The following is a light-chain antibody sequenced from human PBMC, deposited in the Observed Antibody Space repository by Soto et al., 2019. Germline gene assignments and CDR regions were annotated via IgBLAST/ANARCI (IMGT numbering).Light chain of an antibody. CDR3: QQYGISPRT. CDR1: QSVSSSY. J-gene: IGKJ1*01. V-gene: IGKV3-20*01. Sequence: EIVLTQSPGTLSLSPGERATLSCRASQSVSSSYLAWYQQKPGQAPRLLIYGASSRATGIPVRFSGSGSGTDFTFTISRLEPEDFAVYYCQQYGISPRTFGQGTKVEIK. CDR2: GAS.